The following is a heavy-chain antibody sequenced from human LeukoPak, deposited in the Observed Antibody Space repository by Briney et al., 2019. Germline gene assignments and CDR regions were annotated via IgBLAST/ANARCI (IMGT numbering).Heavy chain of an antibody. CDR2: ISGSGFST. CDR3: ATTDIVATTPAYSNGMDV. J-gene: IGHJ6*02. V-gene: IGHV3-23*01. D-gene: IGHD5-12*01. CDR1: GFTFSTYP. Sequence: GGSLELSCEASGFTFSTYPMSWVRQAPGKGLEWVSAISGSGFSTYYADSVKGRFTISSDNSKNTLYLQMHRLRADDTAVYYCATTDIVATTPAYSNGMDVWGRGTEVSVPS.